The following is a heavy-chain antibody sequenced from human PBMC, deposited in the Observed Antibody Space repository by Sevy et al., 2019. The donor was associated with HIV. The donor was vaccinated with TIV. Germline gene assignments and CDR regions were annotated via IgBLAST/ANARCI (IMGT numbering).Heavy chain of an antibody. CDR3: AEDQGVRYYYDSSGYSGLGY. V-gene: IGHV3-30*18. CDR2: ISYDGSNK. CDR1: GFTFSSYG. D-gene: IGHD3-22*01. Sequence: GGSLRLSCAASGFTFSSYGMHWVRQAPGKGLEWVAVISYDGSNKYYADSVKGRFTISRDNSKNTLYLQMNSLRAGDTAVYYCAEDQGVRYYYDSSGYSGLGYWGQGTLVTVSS. J-gene: IGHJ4*02.